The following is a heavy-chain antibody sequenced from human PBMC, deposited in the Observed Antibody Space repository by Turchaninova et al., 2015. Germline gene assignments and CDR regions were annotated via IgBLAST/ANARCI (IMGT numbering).Heavy chain of an antibody. J-gene: IGHJ2*01. V-gene: IGHV4-39*01. Sequence: QLQLQESGPGLVKPSETLSLTCPVSGVSIPIGDYSWAWIRQPPGKGLEWIGSLYYTGSAYYNPSLKSRVTISVDRSKTQLSLLVTSVTAADTAVYYCARHYSAVTTSWYVGVWGRGTLVTVSS. D-gene: IGHD4-17*01. CDR2: LYYTGSA. CDR1: GVSIPIGDYS. CDR3: ARHYSAVTTSWYVGV.